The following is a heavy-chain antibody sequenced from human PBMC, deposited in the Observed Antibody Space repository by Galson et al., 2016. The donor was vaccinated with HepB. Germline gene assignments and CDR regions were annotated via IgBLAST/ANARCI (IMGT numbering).Heavy chain of an antibody. V-gene: IGHV3-11*06. CDR1: GFTFSDYY. Sequence: SLRLSCAASGFTFSDYYMSWIRQAPGKGLEWVSYISSSSSYTNYADSVKGRFTISRDNAKNSLYLQMNSLRAEDTAVYYCSRLEWGLGPCFDYWGQGTLVTVSS. CDR2: ISSSSSYT. D-gene: IGHD1-26*01. CDR3: SRLEWGLGPCFDY. J-gene: IGHJ4*02.